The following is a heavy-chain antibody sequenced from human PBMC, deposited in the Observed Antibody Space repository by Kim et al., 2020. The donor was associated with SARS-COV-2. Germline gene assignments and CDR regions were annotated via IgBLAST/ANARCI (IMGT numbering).Heavy chain of an antibody. Sequence: STNYNPALKSRVTISVDTSKKQFSLKLSSVTAADTAVYYCARSSGTFYVFWGQGMLVTVSS. CDR2: ST. J-gene: IGHJ4*02. CDR3: ARSSGTFYVF. D-gene: IGHD1-26*01. V-gene: IGHV4-4*09.